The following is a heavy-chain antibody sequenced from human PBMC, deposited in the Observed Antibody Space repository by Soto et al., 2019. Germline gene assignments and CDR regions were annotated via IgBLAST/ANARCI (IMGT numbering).Heavy chain of an antibody. CDR1: GGTFSSYA. V-gene: IGHV1-69*01. J-gene: IGHJ6*02. CDR2: IIPIFGTA. D-gene: IGHD3-3*01. CDR3: VRSGDFWSGKPQHYCHYGMDV. Sequence: QVQLVQSGAEVKKPGSSVKVSCKASGGTFSSYAISWVRQAPGQGLEWMGGIIPIFGTANYAQKFQGRVKITADESTSTAYMELSRQRSEDTAVYYCVRSGDFWSGKPQHYCHYGMDVWGQGTTVTVSS.